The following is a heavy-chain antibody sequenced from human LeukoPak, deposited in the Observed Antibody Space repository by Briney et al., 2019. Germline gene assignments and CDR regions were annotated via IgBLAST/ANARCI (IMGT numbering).Heavy chain of an antibody. CDR2: INPNSGGT. D-gene: IGHD4-17*01. CDR1: GYTFTCYY. V-gene: IGHV1-2*02. J-gene: IGHJ5*02. CDR3: ARGKWDYGDYRVSSTWFDH. Sequence: ASVKVSCKASGYTFTCYYMHWVRQAPGQGREGRGWINPNSGGTNYAQKFQGRVTMTRDTYIRKAYMELSRLRSDDTAVYYCARGKWDYGDYRVSSTWFDHWGQGTLVTVSS.